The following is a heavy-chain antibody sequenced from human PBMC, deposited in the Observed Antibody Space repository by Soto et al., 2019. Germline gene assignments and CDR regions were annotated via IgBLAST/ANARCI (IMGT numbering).Heavy chain of an antibody. CDR1: GGNFSSNG. Sequence: QVQLVQSGAEMKKPGSSVKVSCKAPGGNFSSNGIRWVRQAPGQGLELMGGIIPTFGTTNYAHKFRGRVTITADESTVTAYMELSSLRSDDTAVYYCAGASDSTWYNWLDPWGQGTLVTVSS. J-gene: IGHJ5*02. V-gene: IGHV1-69*01. CDR2: IIPTFGTT. D-gene: IGHD4-4*01. CDR3: AGASDSTWYNWLDP.